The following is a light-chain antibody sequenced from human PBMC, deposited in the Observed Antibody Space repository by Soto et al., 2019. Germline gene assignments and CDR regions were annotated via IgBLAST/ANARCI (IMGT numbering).Light chain of an antibody. J-gene: IGKJ4*01. CDR2: GGS. CDR3: QQSNNWPPLT. Sequence: EIVMTQSPATLSVSPGETATLSCRASQSVAGNLAWYQQKPGQPPRLLIYGGSTRATGVPARFSGSGSETDFSLTISSLQIEDFALYYCQQSNNWPPLTFGGGTKVDIK. CDR1: QSVAGN. V-gene: IGKV3-15*01.